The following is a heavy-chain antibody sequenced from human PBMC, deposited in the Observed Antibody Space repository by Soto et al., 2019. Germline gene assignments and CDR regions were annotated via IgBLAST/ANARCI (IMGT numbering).Heavy chain of an antibody. CDR2: INPNSGGT. D-gene: IGHD3-10*01. J-gene: IGHJ6*02. Sequence: SGRVSCKAAGYTFTGYYMHWVRQATGQGRECMGWINPNSGGTNYAQTPQDRVTMTRDTSISTAYMELSRLRSDDTAVYYCARLYYYGSGSYYNEYYFYYSGMDVWGQGTTVTVSS. CDR1: GYTFTGYY. CDR3: ARLYYYGSGSYYNEYYFYYSGMDV. V-gene: IGHV1-2*02.